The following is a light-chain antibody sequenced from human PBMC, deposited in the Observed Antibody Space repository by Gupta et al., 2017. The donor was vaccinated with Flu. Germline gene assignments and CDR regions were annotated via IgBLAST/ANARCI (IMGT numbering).Light chain of an antibody. Sequence: PSSLSASVGDRVTITCRASQSISSYLNWYQQKPGKAPKLLIYAAPSLQSGVPSRFSGSGSGTDFTLTISRLQPEDFATYYCQQSDSTPRTFGQGTKLEIK. CDR2: AAP. CDR1: QSISSY. J-gene: IGKJ2*01. V-gene: IGKV1-39*01. CDR3: QQSDSTPRT.